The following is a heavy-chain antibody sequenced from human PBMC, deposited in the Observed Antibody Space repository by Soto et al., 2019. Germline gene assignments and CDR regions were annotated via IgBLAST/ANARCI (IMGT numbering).Heavy chain of an antibody. Sequence: QLRVQESGPGQVKPSATLSLTCSVSGGSITSQHYYWGWVRQPPGKGLEWIGSIYSGGNTYYNPSLRSRVTIIVDTAEDQISLKLSSLTATDTAVYYCASGPSTTWIDNWGLGTQVSVSS. CDR2: IYSGGNT. CDR3: ASGPSTTWIDN. J-gene: IGHJ4*02. V-gene: IGHV4-39*01. CDR1: GGSITSQHYY. D-gene: IGHD1-1*01.